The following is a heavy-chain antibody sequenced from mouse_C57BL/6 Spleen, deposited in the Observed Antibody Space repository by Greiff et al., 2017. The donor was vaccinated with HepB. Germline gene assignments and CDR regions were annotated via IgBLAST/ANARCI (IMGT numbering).Heavy chain of an antibody. CDR3: ARHSLYDYFDY. CDR2: ISSGGSYT. CDR1: GFTFSSYG. Sequence: EVMLVESGGDLVKPGGSLKLSCAASGFTFSSYGMSWVRQTPDKRLEWVATISSGGSYTYYPDSVKGRFTISRDNAKNTLYLQMSSLKSEDTAMYYCARHSLYDYFDYWGQGTTLTVSS. V-gene: IGHV5-6*02. J-gene: IGHJ2*01. D-gene: IGHD1-1*01.